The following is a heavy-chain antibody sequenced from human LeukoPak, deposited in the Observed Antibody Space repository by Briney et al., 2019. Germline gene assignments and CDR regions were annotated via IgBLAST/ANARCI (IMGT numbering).Heavy chain of an antibody. CDR2: IYSGGST. D-gene: IGHD4-23*01. CDR3: ARDTTTVVPPRDY. V-gene: IGHV3-66*01. J-gene: IGHJ4*02. CDR1: GFTVSSNY. Sequence: GGSLRLSCAASGFTVSSNYMSWVSQAPGKGLEWVSVIYSGGSTYYADSVKGRFTISRDNSKNTLYLQMDSLRAEDTAVYYCARDTTTVVPPRDYWGQGTLVTVSS.